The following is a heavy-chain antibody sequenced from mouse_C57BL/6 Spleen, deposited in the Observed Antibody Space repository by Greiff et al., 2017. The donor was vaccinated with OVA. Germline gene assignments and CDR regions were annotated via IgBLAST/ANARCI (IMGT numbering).Heavy chain of an antibody. CDR1: GYTFTDYE. V-gene: IGHV1-15*01. J-gene: IGHJ3*01. CDR2: IDPETGGT. CDR3: TRGDYGYPAY. D-gene: IGHD2-2*01. Sequence: QVQLKESGAELVRPGASVTLSCKASGYTFTDYEMHWVKQTPVHGLEWIGAIDPETGGTAYNQKFKGKAILTADKSSSTAYMELRSLTSEDSAVYYCTRGDYGYPAYWGQGTLVTVSA.